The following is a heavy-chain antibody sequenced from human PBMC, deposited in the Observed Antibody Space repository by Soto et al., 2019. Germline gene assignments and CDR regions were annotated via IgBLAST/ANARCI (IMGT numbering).Heavy chain of an antibody. V-gene: IGHV3-49*03. CDR2: ITSKAYGGTT. D-gene: IGHD3-10*01. CDR1: GFTLDHYA. J-gene: IGHJ4*02. Sequence: EVQLVESGGGLAQPGRSLRLSCTSSGFTLDHYAMTWFRQAPGKGLEWVGFITSKAYGGTTAYAASVKGRFTISRDDSKSIAYLQMDSLKTEDTAVYYCTRVPPNNYGWGTYPFDYWGQGALVTVSS. CDR3: TRVPPNNYGWGTYPFDY.